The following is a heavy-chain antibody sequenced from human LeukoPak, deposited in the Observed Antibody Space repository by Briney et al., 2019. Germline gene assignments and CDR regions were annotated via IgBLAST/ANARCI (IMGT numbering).Heavy chain of an antibody. CDR1: GFTFSSYP. CDR3: AKDLGGYYDSSGYPTHDY. D-gene: IGHD3-22*01. J-gene: IGHJ4*02. CDR2: ISGSGGST. Sequence: GGSLRLSCAASGFTFSSYPMSWARQAPGKGLEWVSAISGSGGSTYYADSVKGRFTISRDNSKNTLYLQMNSLRAEDTAVYYCAKDLGGYYDSSGYPTHDYWGQGTLVTVSS. V-gene: IGHV3-23*01.